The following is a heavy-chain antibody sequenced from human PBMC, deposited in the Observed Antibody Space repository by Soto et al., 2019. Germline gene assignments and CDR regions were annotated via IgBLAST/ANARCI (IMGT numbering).Heavy chain of an antibody. D-gene: IGHD3-10*01. CDR3: GRGTADGSGSYYIDY. CDR2: VGTEGDT. V-gene: IGHV3-13*01. CDR1: GFTFSDYD. Sequence: EVQLEESGGGLVQPGGSLRLSCEASGFTFSDYDMHWVRQAPGKGLEWVSAVGTEGDTYYPDFVKGRFTVSRDNGKSSLFLDMNTLSAGDTAVYYCGRGTADGSGSYYIDYWGQGTLVTVSS. J-gene: IGHJ4*02.